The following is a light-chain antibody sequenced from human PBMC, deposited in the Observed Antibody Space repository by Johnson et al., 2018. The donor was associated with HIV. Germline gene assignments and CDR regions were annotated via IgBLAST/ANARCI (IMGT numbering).Light chain of an antibody. CDR2: DNT. J-gene: IGLJ1*01. CDR1: SSNIGNNY. V-gene: IGLV1-51*01. Sequence: QPVLTQPPSVSAAPGQRVSISCSGSSSNIGNNYVSWYQQVPGTAPKLLIYDNTKRPSGIPDRFSGSKSGTSATLGITGLQTGDEADYYCGTWDSSLSVVFGTGTKVTVL. CDR3: GTWDSSLSVV.